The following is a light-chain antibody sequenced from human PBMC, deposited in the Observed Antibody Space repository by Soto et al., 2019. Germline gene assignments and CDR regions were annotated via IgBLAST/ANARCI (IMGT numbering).Light chain of an antibody. CDR3: QHTRTTPRT. CDR2: GAS. J-gene: IGKJ1*01. Sequence: DIQMTQSPSSLFASVGDRVTITCRASQGISTFLHWYQQRPGKAPSLIIYGASNLQSGVPSRFSGRGSGTEFSLTISTLQPEDVATYYCQHTRTTPRTFGQWTKVEI. CDR1: QGISTF. V-gene: IGKV1-39*01.